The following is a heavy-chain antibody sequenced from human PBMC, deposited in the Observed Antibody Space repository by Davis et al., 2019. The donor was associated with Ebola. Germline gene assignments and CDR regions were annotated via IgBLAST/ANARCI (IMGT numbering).Heavy chain of an antibody. Sequence: GESLKISCAASGFTFSTYAMSWVRQAPGKGLEWVSIISGSGGTTEYADSVKGRFTISRDNSKNTLYLQMNSLKTEDTAVYYCTSAYGDWDYWGQGTLVTVSS. D-gene: IGHD4-17*01. V-gene: IGHV3-23*01. J-gene: IGHJ4*02. CDR2: ISGSGGTT. CDR3: TSAYGDWDY. CDR1: GFTFSTYA.